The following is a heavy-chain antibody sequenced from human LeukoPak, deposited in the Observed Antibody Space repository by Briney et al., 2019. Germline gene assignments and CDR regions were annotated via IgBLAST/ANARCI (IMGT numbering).Heavy chain of an antibody. D-gene: IGHD2-2*01. J-gene: IGHJ6*03. V-gene: IGHV3-23*01. CDR2: ISGSGGST. CDR3: AKGHTSLYCSSTSCYDYYYYYMDV. Sequence: PGGSLRLSCAASGFTFSSYWMHWVRQAPGKGLEWVSAISGSGGSTYYADSVKGRFTISRDNSKNTLYLQMNSLRAEDTAVYYCAKGHTSLYCSSTSCYDYYYYYMDVWGKGTTVTVSS. CDR1: GFTFSSYW.